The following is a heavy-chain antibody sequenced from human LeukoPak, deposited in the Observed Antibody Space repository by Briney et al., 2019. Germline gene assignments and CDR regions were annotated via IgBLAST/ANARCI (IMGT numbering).Heavy chain of an antibody. J-gene: IGHJ4*02. CDR3: AREVGDKAFDY. Sequence: SVKVSCKASGGTFSSYTISWVRQAPGQGLEWMGRIIPIFGTANYAQKFQGRVTITTDESTSTAYMELSSLRSEDTAVYYCAREVGDKAFDYWGQGTLVTVSS. CDR1: GGTFSSYT. CDR2: IIPIFGTA. V-gene: IGHV1-69*05. D-gene: IGHD1-26*01.